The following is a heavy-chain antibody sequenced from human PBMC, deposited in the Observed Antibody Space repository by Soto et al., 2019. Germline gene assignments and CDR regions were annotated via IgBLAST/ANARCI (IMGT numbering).Heavy chain of an antibody. CDR1: GGSISSYY. CDR3: ARPLGYCSGGSCPGFDP. CDR2: IYYSGST. Sequence: SETLSLTCTVSGGSISSYYWSWIRQPPGKGLEWIGYIYYSGSTNYNPSLKSRVTISVDTSKNQFSLKLSSVTAADTAVYYCARPLGYCSGGSCPGFDPWGQGTLVTVSS. V-gene: IGHV4-59*01. D-gene: IGHD2-15*01. J-gene: IGHJ5*02.